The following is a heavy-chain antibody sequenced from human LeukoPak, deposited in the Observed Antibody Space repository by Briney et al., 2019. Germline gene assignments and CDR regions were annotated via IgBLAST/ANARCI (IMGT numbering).Heavy chain of an antibody. CDR2: ISYDGSNK. D-gene: IGHD3-10*01. CDR1: GFTFSSYA. Sequence: GGSLRLSCAASGFTFSSYAMHWVRQAPGKGLEWVAVISYDGSNKYYADSVKGRFTISRDNSKNTLYLQMNSLRAEDTAVYYCAKDPDSYGSGSSGHCCWGQGTLVTVSS. J-gene: IGHJ4*02. CDR3: AKDPDSYGSGSSGHCC. V-gene: IGHV3-30-3*01.